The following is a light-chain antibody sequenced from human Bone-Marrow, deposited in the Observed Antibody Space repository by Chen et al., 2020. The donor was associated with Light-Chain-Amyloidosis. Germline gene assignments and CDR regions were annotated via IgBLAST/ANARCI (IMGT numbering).Light chain of an antibody. J-gene: IGKJ4*01. CDR1: QSVLYRSNNKNY. CDR3: QQDYSTPPLT. V-gene: IGKV4-1*01. CDR2: WAS. Sequence: DILMTQSPDALAVSLGERATINCKSSQSVLYRSNNKNYLAWYQQKPGQPPKLLIYWASTRESGVPDRFSGSGSGTDFTLTISSLQAEDVAVYYCQQDYSTPPLTFGGGTKVEIK.